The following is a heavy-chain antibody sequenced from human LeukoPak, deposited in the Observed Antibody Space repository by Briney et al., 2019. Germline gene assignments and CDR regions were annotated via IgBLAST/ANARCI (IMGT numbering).Heavy chain of an antibody. CDR3: AKSYSYYHMDD. Sequence: GGSLRLSCAASGVTFSSHPMSWVRLAPGKGLEWVSSIRGSGDSTYYADSVKGRFTISRDNTKNTLYLQMNSLRGDDTAVYYCAKSYSYYHMDDWGKGTSVTVSS. V-gene: IGHV3-23*01. CDR1: GVTFSSHP. J-gene: IGHJ6*03. CDR2: IRGSGDST.